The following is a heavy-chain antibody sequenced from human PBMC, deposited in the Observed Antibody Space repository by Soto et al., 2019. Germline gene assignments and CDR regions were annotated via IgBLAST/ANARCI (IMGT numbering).Heavy chain of an antibody. Sequence: PGESLKISCKGSGYSFTSYWIGWVRQMPGKGLEWMGIIYPGDSDTRYSPSFQGQVTISADKSISTAYLQWSSLKASDTAMYYCARSYYYYCSGGEPGVEHWVHGPRATVPS. J-gene: IGHJ1*01. CDR3: ARSYYYYCSGGEPGVEH. CDR2: IYPGDSDT. CDR1: GYSFTSYW. D-gene: IGHD3-22*01. V-gene: IGHV5-51*01.